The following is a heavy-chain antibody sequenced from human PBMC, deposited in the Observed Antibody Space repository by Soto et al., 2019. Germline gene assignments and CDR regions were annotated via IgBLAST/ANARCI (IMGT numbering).Heavy chain of an antibody. V-gene: IGHV1-18*04. J-gene: IGHJ4*02. CDR1: GYTFTSYV. CDR2: ISAYNGNT. CDR3: ARGDYDFWSGYRWGFDY. D-gene: IGHD3-3*01. Sequence: QVQLVQSGAEVKKPGASVKFSCKASGYTFTSYVISWVRQAPGQGLEWMGWISAYNGNTNYAQKLQGRVTMTTDTSTSTAYMELRSLRSDDTAVYYCARGDYDFWSGYRWGFDYWGQGTLVTVSS.